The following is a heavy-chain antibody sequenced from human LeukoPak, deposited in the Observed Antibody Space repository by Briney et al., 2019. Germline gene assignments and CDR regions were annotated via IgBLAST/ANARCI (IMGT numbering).Heavy chain of an antibody. D-gene: IGHD6-13*01. J-gene: IGHJ4*02. Sequence: GGSLRLSCAASGFTFSITWMHWVRQFPGQGLVWVARITSDGTTTSYAESVEGRFTISRDNAKNTLYLQMNSLRADDTAMYYCARGSYSSSWKTFDYWGQGTLVTVSS. V-gene: IGHV3-74*03. CDR2: ITSDGTTT. CDR3: ARGSYSSSWKTFDY. CDR1: GFTFSITW.